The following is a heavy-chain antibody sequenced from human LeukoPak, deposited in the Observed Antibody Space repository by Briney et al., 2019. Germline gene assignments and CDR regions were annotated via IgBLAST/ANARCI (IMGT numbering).Heavy chain of an antibody. V-gene: IGHV4-39*01. CDR3: ARHRIYDSSGYPFDY. Sequence: SETLSLTCTVSVGSISSSSYYWGWIRQPPGKGLEWIGSIYYSGSTYYNPSLKSRVTISVDTSKNQFSLKLSSVTAADTAVYYCARHRIYDSSGYPFDYWGQGTLVTVPS. CDR1: VGSISSSSYY. D-gene: IGHD3-22*01. CDR2: IYYSGST. J-gene: IGHJ4*02.